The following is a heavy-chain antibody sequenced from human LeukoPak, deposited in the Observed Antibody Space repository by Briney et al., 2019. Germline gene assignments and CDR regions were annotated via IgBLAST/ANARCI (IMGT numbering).Heavy chain of an antibody. CDR1: GYTFTGYY. D-gene: IGHD4-23*01. CDR2: INPNSGGT. J-gene: IGHJ4*02. Sequence: GASVKVSCKASGYTFTGYYIHWVRQAPGQGLEWMGWINPNSGGTNYAQKFQGRVTMTRDMSTSTVYMELSSLRSEDTAVYYCARGWGDYGGKLGYYFDYWGQGILVTVSS. V-gene: IGHV1-2*02. CDR3: ARGWGDYGGKLGYYFDY.